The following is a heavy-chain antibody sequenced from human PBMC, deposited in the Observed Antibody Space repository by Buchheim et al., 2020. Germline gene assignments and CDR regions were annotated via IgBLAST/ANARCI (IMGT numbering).Heavy chain of an antibody. D-gene: IGHD6-13*01. CDR2: ISGSGGGT. V-gene: IGHV3-23*01. Sequence: EVQLLESGGGLVQPGGSLRLSCAASGFTFSSYAMSWVRQAPGKGLEWVSAISGSGGGTYYADSVKGRFTISRDNSKNTLYLQMNSLRAEDTAVYYCAKARGNIAAARAAGGGFDYWGQGTL. CDR1: GFTFSSYA. CDR3: AKARGNIAAARAAGGGFDY. J-gene: IGHJ4*02.